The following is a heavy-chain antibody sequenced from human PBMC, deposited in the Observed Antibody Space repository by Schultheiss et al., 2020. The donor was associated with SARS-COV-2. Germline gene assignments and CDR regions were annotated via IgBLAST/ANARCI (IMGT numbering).Heavy chain of an antibody. D-gene: IGHD2/OR15-2a*01. Sequence: SETLSLTCAVYGGSFSGYYWSWIRQPPGKGLEWIGEINHSGSTNYNPSLKSRVTISVDTSKNQFSLKLSSVTDADTAVYYCARGKIVGGYHYYYYGMDVWGQGTTVTVAS. CDR3: ARGKIVGGYHYYYYGMDV. CDR1: GGSFSGYY. CDR2: INHSGST. V-gene: IGHV4-34*01. J-gene: IGHJ6*02.